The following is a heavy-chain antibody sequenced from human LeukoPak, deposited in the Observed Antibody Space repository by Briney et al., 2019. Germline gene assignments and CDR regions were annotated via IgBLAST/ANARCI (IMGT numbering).Heavy chain of an antibody. J-gene: IGHJ3*02. V-gene: IGHV4-39*01. CDR2: VYYGGNT. CDR1: GGSISSSNYY. CDR3: ARRVSSLGALDI. D-gene: IGHD2-15*01. Sequence: SETLSLTCTVSGGSISSSNYYWGWIRQPPGKGLEWIGNVYYGGNTYNNPSLESRVTMSVDTSKNQFSLKLNSVTAADTAIYYCARRVSSLGALDIWGQGTMVTVSS.